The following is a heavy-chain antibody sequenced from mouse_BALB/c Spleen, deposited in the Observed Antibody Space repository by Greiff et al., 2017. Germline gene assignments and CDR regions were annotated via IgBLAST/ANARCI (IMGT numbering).Heavy chain of an antibody. Sequence: EVKLVESGGGLVKPGGSLKLSCAASGFTFSSYTMSWVRQTPEKRLEWVATISSGGSYTYYPDSVKGRFTISRDNAKNTLYLQMSSLKSEDTAMYYCTRDGKPYYFDYWGQGTTLTVSS. V-gene: IGHV5-6-4*01. J-gene: IGHJ2*01. CDR3: TRDGKPYYFDY. D-gene: IGHD2-1*01. CDR2: ISSGGSYT. CDR1: GFTFSSYT.